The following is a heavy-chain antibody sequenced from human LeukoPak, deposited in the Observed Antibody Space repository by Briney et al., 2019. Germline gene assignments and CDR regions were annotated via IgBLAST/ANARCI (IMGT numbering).Heavy chain of an antibody. CDR3: ARGGYSSSWYFDY. Sequence: PGGSLRLSCAASGFTFSSYWMSWVRQAPGKGLEWVANIKQDGSEKDYVDSVKGRFTISRDNSKNTLYLQMNSLRAEDTAVYYCARGGYSSSWYFDYWGQGTLVTVSS. CDR1: GFTFSSYW. CDR2: IKQDGSEK. D-gene: IGHD6-13*01. J-gene: IGHJ4*02. V-gene: IGHV3-7*03.